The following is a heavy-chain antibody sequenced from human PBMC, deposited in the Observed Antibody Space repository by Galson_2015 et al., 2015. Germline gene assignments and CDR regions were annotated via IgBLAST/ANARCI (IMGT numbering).Heavy chain of an antibody. D-gene: IGHD5-12*01. J-gene: IGHJ6*03. CDR2: IIPIFGTA. CDR1: GGTFSSYA. Sequence: SVKVSCKASGGTFSSYAISWVRQAPGQGLEWMGGIIPIFGTANYAQKFQGRVTITADESTSTAYMELSSLRSEDTAVYYCARNSGYDTSNYYYYYYYMDVWGKGTTVTVSS. CDR3: ARNSGYDTSNYYYYYYYMDV. V-gene: IGHV1-69*13.